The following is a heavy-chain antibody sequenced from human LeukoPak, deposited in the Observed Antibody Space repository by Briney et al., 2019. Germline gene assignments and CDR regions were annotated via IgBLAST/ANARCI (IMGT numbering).Heavy chain of an antibody. Sequence: SETLSLTCTVSGGSISSSSYYWGWIRRPPGKGLEWIGNIYYSGSTYYNPSLKSRVTISVDTSKNQFSLKLSSVTAADTAAYYCAKKTWDSSNWHYFDYWGQGTLVTVSS. V-gene: IGHV4-39*01. CDR3: AKKTWDSSNWHYFDY. CDR1: GGSISSSSYY. D-gene: IGHD6-13*01. CDR2: IYYSGST. J-gene: IGHJ4*02.